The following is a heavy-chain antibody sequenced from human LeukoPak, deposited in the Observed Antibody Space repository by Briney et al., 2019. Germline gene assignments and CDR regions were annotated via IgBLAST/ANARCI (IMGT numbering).Heavy chain of an antibody. CDR2: IKQDESEK. J-gene: IGHJ4*02. CDR1: GFTFSSYW. D-gene: IGHD6-13*01. CDR3: ARDEVLSSIAAAGLDY. V-gene: IGHV3-7*01. Sequence: GGSLRLSCAASGFTFSSYWMYWVRQAPGKGLEWVASIKQDESEKYYGDSVKGRFAVSRDNAKNSLFLQMNSLRAEDTAVYYCARDEVLSSIAAAGLDYWGQGTLVTVSS.